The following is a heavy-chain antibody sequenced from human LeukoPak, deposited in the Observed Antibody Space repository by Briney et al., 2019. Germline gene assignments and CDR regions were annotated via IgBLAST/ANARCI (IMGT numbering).Heavy chain of an antibody. D-gene: IGHD6-13*01. CDR2: ISSSSSYI. CDR1: GFTFSSYS. Sequence: PGRSLRLSCAASGFTFSSYSMNWVRQAPGKGLEWVSSISSSSSYIYYADSVKGRFTISRDNAKNSLYLQMNSLRAEDTAVYYCARDRSTIAAAAEFDYWGQGTLVTVSS. V-gene: IGHV3-21*01. CDR3: ARDRSTIAAAAEFDY. J-gene: IGHJ4*02.